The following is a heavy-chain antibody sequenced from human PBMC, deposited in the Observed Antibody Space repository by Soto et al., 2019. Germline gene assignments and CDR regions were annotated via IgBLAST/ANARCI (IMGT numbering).Heavy chain of an antibody. J-gene: IGHJ4*02. CDR3: AKDIGFQQHLFVFDY. CDR2: INAGNGDT. CDR1: GYTFTKNP. D-gene: IGHD6-13*01. Sequence: ASVKVSCKASGYTFTKNPIHWVRQAPGQGLEWMGWINAGNGDTKYSQNFQGRVTITADTSATTAYMDLSSLRSEDTALYYCAKDIGFQQHLFVFDYWGQGTLVTVSS. V-gene: IGHV1-3*01.